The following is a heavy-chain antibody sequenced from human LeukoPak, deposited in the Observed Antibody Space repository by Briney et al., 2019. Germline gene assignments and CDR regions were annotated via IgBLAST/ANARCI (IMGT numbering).Heavy chain of an antibody. CDR1: GFTFSSYS. D-gene: IGHD2-2*01. V-gene: IGHV3-21*01. Sequence: GGSLRLSCAASGFTFSSYSMNWVRQAPGKGLEWVSSISSSSSYIYYADSVKGRFTISRDNAKNSLNLQMNSLSADDTAVYYCVRDAVSAYCSGTNCRYFDSWGQGTLVTVSS. J-gene: IGHJ4*02. CDR2: ISSSSSYI. CDR3: VRDAVSAYCSGTNCRYFDS.